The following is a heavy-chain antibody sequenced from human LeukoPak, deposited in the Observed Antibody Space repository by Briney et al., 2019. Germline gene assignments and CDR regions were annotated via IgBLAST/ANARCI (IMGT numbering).Heavy chain of an antibody. V-gene: IGHV1-18*01. Sequence: ASVKVSCKASGYTFTIYGLIWVRQAPGQGLEWMGWISAYNGDTKYGQKFQGRVTMTTDKTTSTAHMELRNVRSDDTAVYYCARSHSGSLRAPFDYWGQGTLVTVSS. CDR3: ARSHSGSLRAPFDY. J-gene: IGHJ4*02. CDR1: GYTFTIYG. D-gene: IGHD3-22*01. CDR2: ISAYNGDT.